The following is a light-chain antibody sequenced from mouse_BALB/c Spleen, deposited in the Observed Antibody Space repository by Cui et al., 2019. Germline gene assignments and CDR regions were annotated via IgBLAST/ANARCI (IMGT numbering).Light chain of an antibody. V-gene: IGKV4-55*01. CDR2: DTS. CDR1: SSVSY. J-gene: IGKJ1*01. Sequence: QIVLTQSPAIMSASPGEKVTMTCSASSSVSYMYWYQQKPGSSPRLLIDDTSNLASGVPVRFSGSGSGTSYSLTISRMEAEDAATYYCQQWSSYPRTFGGGTNLEIK. CDR3: QQWSSYPRT.